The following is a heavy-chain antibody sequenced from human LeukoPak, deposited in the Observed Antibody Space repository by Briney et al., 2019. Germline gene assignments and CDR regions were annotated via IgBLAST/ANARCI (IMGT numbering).Heavy chain of an antibody. Sequence: GGSLRLSCAASGFTFSSYGMHWVRQAPGKGLEWVAFIRYDGSNKYYADSVKGRFTISRDNSKNTLYLQMNSLRAEDTAVYYCARDRSITMTPVLWYWGQGTLVTVSS. V-gene: IGHV3-30*02. J-gene: IGHJ4*02. CDR3: ARDRSITMTPVLWY. CDR2: IRYDGSNK. D-gene: IGHD3-22*01. CDR1: GFTFSSYG.